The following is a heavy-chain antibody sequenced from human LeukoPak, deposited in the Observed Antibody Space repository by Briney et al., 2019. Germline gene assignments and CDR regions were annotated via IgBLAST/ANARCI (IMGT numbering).Heavy chain of an antibody. J-gene: IGHJ4*02. CDR1: GDSISSGSYQ. D-gene: IGHD1-26*01. CDR2: INASGRT. V-gene: IGHV4-61*02. CDR3: ARWEGGSYYDFDY. Sequence: PSETLSLTCTVSGDSISSGSYQWSWVRQPAGKGLEWIGRINASGRTRYNPSLMSRVTMSVDTSKDQFSLKLSSVTAADTAVYYCARWEGGSYYDFDYWGQGTLVTVSS.